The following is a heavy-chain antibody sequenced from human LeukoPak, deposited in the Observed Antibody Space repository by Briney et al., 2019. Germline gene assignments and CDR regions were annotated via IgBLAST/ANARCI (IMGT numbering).Heavy chain of an antibody. CDR1: GFAFSSLA. CDR2: ISGSGGST. CDR3: AKDTQRI. Sequence: GTSLRLSCAVSGFAFSSLAMHWVRQAPGKGLEWVSAISGSGGSTYYADSVKGRFTISRDNSKNTLYLQMNSLRAEDTAVYYCAKDTQRIWGQGTMVTVSS. J-gene: IGHJ3*02. V-gene: IGHV3-23*01.